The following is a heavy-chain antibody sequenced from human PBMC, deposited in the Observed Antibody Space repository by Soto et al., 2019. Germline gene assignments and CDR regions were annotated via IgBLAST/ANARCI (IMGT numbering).Heavy chain of an antibody. CDR2: IIPIFGTA. CDR3: ARDGQLATVYSSGYFDY. CDR1: GGTFSSYA. Sequence: ASVKVSCKASGGTFSSYAISWVRQAPGQGLEWMGGIIPIFGTANYAQKFQGRVTITADESTSTAYMELSSLRSEDTAVYYCARDGQLATVYSSGYFDYWGQGTLVTVSS. V-gene: IGHV1-69*13. J-gene: IGHJ4*02. D-gene: IGHD3-22*01.